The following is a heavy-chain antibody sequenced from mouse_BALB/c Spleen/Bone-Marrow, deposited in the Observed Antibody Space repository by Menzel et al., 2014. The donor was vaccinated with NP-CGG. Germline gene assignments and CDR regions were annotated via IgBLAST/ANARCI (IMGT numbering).Heavy chain of an antibody. CDR1: GFNITDTY. CDR2: IDPASGNT. J-gene: IGHJ3*01. CDR3: AAYYYVSSYGFAY. D-gene: IGHD1-1*01. Sequence: VQLQQSGAELVKPGASVKLSCTASGFNITDTYMHWVKQRPEQGLEWIGRIDPASGNTKFDPKFQGKATIASDTSSNTAYLQLSSLTSEDTAVYYCAAYYYVSSYGFAYWGQGTLVTVSA. V-gene: IGHV14-3*02.